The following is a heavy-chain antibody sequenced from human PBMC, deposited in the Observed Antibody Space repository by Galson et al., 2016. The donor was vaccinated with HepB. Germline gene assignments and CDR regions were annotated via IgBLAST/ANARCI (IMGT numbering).Heavy chain of an antibody. CDR2: ISYSGSI. V-gene: IGHV4-31*03. CDR1: GGSISSGTYY. Sequence: TLSLTCTVSGGSISSGTYYWSWVRQHPGKGLEWIGYISYSGSIYYNPSLKSRVTISVDTSKNQFSLKLSSVTAADTAVYYCARGVLVWGQGTLVTVSS. CDR3: ARGVLV. J-gene: IGHJ4*02.